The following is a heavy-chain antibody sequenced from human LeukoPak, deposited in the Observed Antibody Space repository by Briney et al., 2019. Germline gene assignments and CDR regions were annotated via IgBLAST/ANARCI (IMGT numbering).Heavy chain of an antibody. V-gene: IGHV4-39*01. D-gene: IGHD6-19*01. J-gene: IGHJ4*02. CDR1: GGSISSSSYY. CDR2: IYYNGST. CDR3: ARHDVEAVAGTAVSNYFDY. Sequence: SETLSLTCTVSGGSISSSSYYWGWIRQPPGRGLEWIGSIYYNGSTYYNPSLKSRVTISVDTSKNQFSLKLSSVTAADTAVYYCARHDVEAVAGTAVSNYFDYWGQGTLVTVSS.